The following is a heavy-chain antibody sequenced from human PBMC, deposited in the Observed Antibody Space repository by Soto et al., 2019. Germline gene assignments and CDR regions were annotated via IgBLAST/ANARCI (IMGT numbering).Heavy chain of an antibody. V-gene: IGHV4-31*03. J-gene: IGHJ4*02. Sequence: QVQLRESGPGLVKPSQTLSLTCTVSGGSISSGGYYWSWIRQHPGKGLEWVGYINDSGSTYYNPSLKRRVTISVSTSKNQFYLKLSSVTAAETDVYYCARGPGIWGQGTLVTVSS. CDR1: GGSISSGGYY. CDR3: ARGPGI. CDR2: INDSGST.